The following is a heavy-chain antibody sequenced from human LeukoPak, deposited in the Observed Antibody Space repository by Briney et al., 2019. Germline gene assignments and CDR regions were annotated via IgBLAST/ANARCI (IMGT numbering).Heavy chain of an antibody. CDR1: GGTFSSYA. CDR3: ARAGRELLHHY. J-gene: IGHJ4*01. D-gene: IGHD1-26*01. CDR2: IIPILGIA. V-gene: IGHV1-69*04. Sequence: SVKVSCKASGGTFSSYAISWVRQAPGQGLEWMGRIIPILGIANYAQKFQGRVTITAGKSTSTAYMELSSLRSEDTAVYYCARAGRELLHHYWGQGTLVTVSS.